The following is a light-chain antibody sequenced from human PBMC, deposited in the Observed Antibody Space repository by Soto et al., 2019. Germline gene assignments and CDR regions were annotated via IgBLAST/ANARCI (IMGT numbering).Light chain of an antibody. CDR3: SSYAGSNNVL. J-gene: IGLJ3*02. CDR1: SSDVGGYNY. Sequence: QSALTQPPSAAGSPGQSVTISCTGTSSDVGGYNYGSWYQQHPGKAPKVIIYEVTKRPSGVPDRFSGAKSGNTAALTVSGLQAEDDADYYCSSYAGSNNVLFGGGTKLTVL. V-gene: IGLV2-8*01. CDR2: EVT.